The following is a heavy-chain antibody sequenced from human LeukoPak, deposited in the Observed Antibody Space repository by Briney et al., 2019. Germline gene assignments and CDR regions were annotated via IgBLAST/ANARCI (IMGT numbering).Heavy chain of an antibody. CDR3: ARSGNGYWDY. CDR2: INYSEST. V-gene: IGHV4-61*01. D-gene: IGHD5-18*01. J-gene: IGHJ4*02. Sequence: SETLSLTCTVSGGSVSSGSYYWSWIRQPPGKGLEWIGYINYSESTNYNPSLKSRVTISVDTSENQFSLKVSSVTAADTAVYYCARSGNGYWDYWGQGILVTVSS. CDR1: GGSVSSGSYY.